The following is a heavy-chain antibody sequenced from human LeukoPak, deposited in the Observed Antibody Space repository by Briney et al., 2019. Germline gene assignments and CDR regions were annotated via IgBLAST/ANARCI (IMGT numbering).Heavy chain of an antibody. J-gene: IGHJ4*02. V-gene: IGHV4-4*07. CDR3: ARRAGGSGSYYREY. CDR2: IYTSGST. CDR1: GGSISSYY. Sequence: PSETLSLTCTVSGGSISSYYWSWIRQPAGKGLEWIGRIYTSGSTNYNPSLKSRVTMSVDTSKNQFSLKLISVTAADTAVYYCARRAGGSGSYYREYWGQGTLVTVSS. D-gene: IGHD3-10*01.